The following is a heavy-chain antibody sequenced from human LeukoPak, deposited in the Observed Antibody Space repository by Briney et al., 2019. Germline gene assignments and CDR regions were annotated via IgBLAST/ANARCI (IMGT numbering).Heavy chain of an antibody. V-gene: IGHV4-34*01. J-gene: IGHJ4*02. D-gene: IGHD6-6*01. Sequence: SETLSLTCAVYGGSFSGCYWSWIRQPPGKGLEWIGEINHSGSTNYNPSLKSRVTISVDTSKNQFSLKLSSVTAADTAVYYCARKSSSSGGFDYWGQGTLVTVSS. CDR2: INHSGST. CDR1: GGSFSGCY. CDR3: ARKSSSSGGFDY.